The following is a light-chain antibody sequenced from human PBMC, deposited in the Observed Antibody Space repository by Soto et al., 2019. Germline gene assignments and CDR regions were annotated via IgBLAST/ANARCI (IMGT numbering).Light chain of an antibody. V-gene: IGKV3-20*01. CDR3: QQYGSSLYT. CDR1: QSVSSSY. CDR2: GAS. Sequence: EIVLTQSPGTLSLSPGERATLSCRASQSVSSSYFAWHQQKPGQAPRLLIYGASSRATGIPDRFSGSGSGTDFTLTISRLEPEDSAVYYCQQYGSSLYTFGQGTQLEIK. J-gene: IGKJ2*01.